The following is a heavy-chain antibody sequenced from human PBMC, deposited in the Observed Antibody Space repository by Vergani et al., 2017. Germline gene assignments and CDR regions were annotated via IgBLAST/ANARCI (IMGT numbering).Heavy chain of an antibody. CDR3: AGATRVLGVVKHYYYMDV. Sequence: QVQLQESGPGLVKPSQTLSLTCTVSGGSISSGSYYWCWIRQPAGKGLEWIGRIYTSGSTNYNPSLKSRVTMSVDTSKNQFSLKLSSVTAADTAVDYCAGATRVLGVVKHYYYMDVWGKGTTVTVSS. J-gene: IGHJ6*03. D-gene: IGHD3-3*01. V-gene: IGHV4-61*02. CDR1: GGSISSGSYY. CDR2: IYTSGST.